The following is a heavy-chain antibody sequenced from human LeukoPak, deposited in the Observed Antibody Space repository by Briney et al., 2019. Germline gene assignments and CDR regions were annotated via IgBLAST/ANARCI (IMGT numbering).Heavy chain of an antibody. Sequence: PGGSLRLSCAASGFTVSSNYMSWVRQAPGKGLEWVSVIYSGGSTYYADSVKGRFTISRDNSKNTLHLQMNSLRAEDTAVYYCAKRIGGVNSFDHWGQGTLVTVSS. V-gene: IGHV3-53*01. CDR3: AKRIGGVNSFDH. CDR2: IYSGGST. CDR1: GFTVSSNY. J-gene: IGHJ4*02. D-gene: IGHD3-16*01.